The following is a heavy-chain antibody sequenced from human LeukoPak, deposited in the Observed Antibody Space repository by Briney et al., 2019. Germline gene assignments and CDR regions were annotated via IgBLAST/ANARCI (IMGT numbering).Heavy chain of an antibody. V-gene: IGHV4-59*01. Sequence: SETLPLTCTVSGASITTYYWSWIRQPPGKGLEWIGYMFHSGTTNYNPSLKSRVTISLDTSKNQFSLKLTSVTGADTAVYYCAGGPSSSTSDFWGQGTLVTVSS. CDR1: GASITTYY. CDR3: AGGPSSSTSDF. CDR2: MFHSGTT. J-gene: IGHJ4*02. D-gene: IGHD6-13*01.